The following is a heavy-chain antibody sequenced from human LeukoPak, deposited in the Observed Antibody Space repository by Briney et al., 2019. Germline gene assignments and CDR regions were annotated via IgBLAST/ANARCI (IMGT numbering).Heavy chain of an antibody. CDR1: GFSFNNYG. CDR2: ISGSGGST. D-gene: IGHD2-15*01. Sequence: PGGSLRLSCAASGFSFNNYGMHWVRQAPGKGLEWVSGISGSGGSTYYADSVKGRFTISRDNSKNTLYLQMNSLRAEDTAVYYCAKPRSSTVVVVAATRSSAFDIWGQGTMVTVSS. J-gene: IGHJ3*02. V-gene: IGHV3-23*01. CDR3: AKPRSSTVVVVAATRSSAFDI.